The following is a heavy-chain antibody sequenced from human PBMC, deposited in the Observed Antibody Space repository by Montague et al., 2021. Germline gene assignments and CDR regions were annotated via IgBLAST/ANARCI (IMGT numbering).Heavy chain of an antibody. J-gene: IGHJ4*02. CDR1: GGSISGY. CDR3: ARVDDHGLSDY. Sequence: SETLSLTCTVSGGSISGYWSWIRQPPGKGLEWLGYIYYTGTTKYNPSLRSRVTVSVDTSKNQFSLKLSSVTAADTAVYYCARVDDHGLSDYWGQGTLVTVSS. V-gene: IGHV4-59*12. CDR2: IYYTGTT. D-gene: IGHD1-1*01.